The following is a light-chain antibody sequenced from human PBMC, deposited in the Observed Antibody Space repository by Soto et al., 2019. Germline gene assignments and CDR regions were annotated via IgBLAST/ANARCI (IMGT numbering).Light chain of an antibody. V-gene: IGLV2-8*01. J-gene: IGLJ2*01. CDR2: EFT. CDR1: SADLGGYNY. CDR3: GSSTDTNTGL. Sequence: QSALTQPPSASGSPGQSVTISCTGISADLGGYNYVSWYQQHPGKAPRLIIYEFTKRTSGVPDRFSGSNSANTASLTVSGLQAEDEADYYCGSSTDTNTGLFGGGTKLTVL.